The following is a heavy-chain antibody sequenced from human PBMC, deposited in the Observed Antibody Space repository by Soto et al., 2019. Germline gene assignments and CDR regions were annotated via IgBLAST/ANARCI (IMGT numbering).Heavy chain of an antibody. J-gene: IGHJ4*02. CDR2: ISSSGAT. V-gene: IGHV4-59*01. Sequence: SETRSLTGTVSGGSISSYYCRWNRQTPGKGLDWLRSISSSGATYSSPSLIGRGAISAYTSQRNLSLTLNSVTSADTAVSFCAPDRTDAYNRYFEFCRQGHKVAFSS. D-gene: IGHD1-1*01. CDR3: APDRTDAYNRYFEF. CDR1: GGSISSYY.